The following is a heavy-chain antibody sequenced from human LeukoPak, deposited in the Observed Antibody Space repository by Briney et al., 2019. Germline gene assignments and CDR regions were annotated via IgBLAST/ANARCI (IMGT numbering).Heavy chain of an antibody. J-gene: IGHJ4*02. CDR2: IYPGDSDT. Sequence: GESLKISCKGSGYSFTSYWIGWVRQMPGKGLEWMGIIYPGDSDTRNSPSFQGQVTIPADKSISTAYLQWSSLKASDTAMYYCARSSHYYYGSGPLHAYYFDYWGQGTLVTVSS. CDR1: GYSFTSYW. V-gene: IGHV5-51*01. CDR3: ARSSHYYYGSGPLHAYYFDY. D-gene: IGHD3-10*01.